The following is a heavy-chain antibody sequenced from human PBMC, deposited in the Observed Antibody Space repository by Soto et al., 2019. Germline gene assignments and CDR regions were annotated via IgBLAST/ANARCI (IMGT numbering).Heavy chain of an antibody. CDR2: VRGDNGHT. D-gene: IGHD2-15*01. V-gene: IGHV1-18*01. J-gene: IGHJ5*02. CDR1: GYTFTTHG. CDR3: ARDLGYCRSGTCYREWFDP. Sequence: QVQLVQSGAEVKKPGASVKVSCKASGYTFTTHGISWVRQVPGQGLEWMGWVRGDNGHTNYAQSLQGRVTMTTDTSKNTAYMELRSLRSADTAVYYWARDLGYCRSGTCYREWFDPWGQGTLVTVSS.